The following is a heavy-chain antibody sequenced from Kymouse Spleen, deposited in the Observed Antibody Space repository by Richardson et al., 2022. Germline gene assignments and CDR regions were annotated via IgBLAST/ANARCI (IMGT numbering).Heavy chain of an antibody. D-gene: IGHD6-13*01. J-gene: IGHJ4*02. Sequence: QVQLVESGGGVVQPGRSLRLSCAASGFTFSSYGMHWVRQAPGKGLEWVAVIWYDGSNKYYADSVKGRFTISRDNSKNTLYLQMNSLRAEDTAVYYCARDRIAAAGPYFDYWGQGTLVTVSS. CDR2: IWYDGSNK. CDR3: ARDRIAAAGPYFDY. CDR1: GFTFSSYG. V-gene: IGHV3-33*01.